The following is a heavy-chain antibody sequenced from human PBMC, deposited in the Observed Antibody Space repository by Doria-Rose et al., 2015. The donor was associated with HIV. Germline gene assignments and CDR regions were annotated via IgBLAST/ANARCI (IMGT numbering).Heavy chain of an antibody. CDR2: ISSSSEYI. J-gene: IGHJ1*01. CDR1: GFTFSRYS. Sequence: VQLVQSGGGLVKPGGSLRLSCAASGFTFSRYSTNWVRQAPGKGLEWVSSISSSSEYIYYVDSVQGRFTISRDNAKNSVYLQMNSLRTEDTAVYYCARDHYDSGGYYRDWGQGTLVTVSS. V-gene: IGHV3-21*03. CDR3: ARDHYDSGGYYRD. D-gene: IGHD3-22*01.